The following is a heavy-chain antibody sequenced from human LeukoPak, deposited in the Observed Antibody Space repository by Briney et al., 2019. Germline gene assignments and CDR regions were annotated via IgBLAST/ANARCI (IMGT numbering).Heavy chain of an antibody. CDR2: IYYSGST. V-gene: IGHV4-39*07. J-gene: IGHJ4*02. Sequence: SETLPLTCTVSGGSISSYYWSWIRQPPGKGLEWIGSIYYSGSTYYNPSLKSRVTISVDTSKNQFSLKLSSVTAADTAVYYCATPKLLTGYYMPYYWGQGTLVTVSS. D-gene: IGHD3-9*01. CDR1: GGSISSYY. CDR3: ATPKLLTGYYMPYY.